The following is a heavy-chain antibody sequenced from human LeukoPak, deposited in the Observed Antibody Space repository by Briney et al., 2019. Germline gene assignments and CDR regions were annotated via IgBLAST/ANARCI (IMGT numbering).Heavy chain of an antibody. CDR2: ISGSAGST. CDR3: AKDLLEMGIPQY. J-gene: IGHJ4*02. V-gene: IGHV3-23*01. CDR1: GFTFSIYA. D-gene: IGHD5-24*01. Sequence: GGSLRLSCRASGFTFSIYAMIWVPQAPGRGLEGVSAISGSAGSTYYTESVKGRFTISRDNSKKTLYMQMNSLRAEDTAVYYCAKDLLEMGIPQYWGQGTLVTVSS.